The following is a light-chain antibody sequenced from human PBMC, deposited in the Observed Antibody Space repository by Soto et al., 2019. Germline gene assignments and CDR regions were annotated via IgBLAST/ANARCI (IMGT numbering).Light chain of an antibody. Sequence: IQITQSPPTPSSSVVDRVTITCPASQSINNWLAWYQQKPGKAPKLLIYKASTLENGVPSRFSGSGSGTEFTLTIGCLQPDDFATYYCQHYNSYSEFSFGPGTKVDIK. CDR1: QSINNW. V-gene: IGKV1-5*03. J-gene: IGKJ3*01. CDR3: QHYNSYSEFS. CDR2: KAS.